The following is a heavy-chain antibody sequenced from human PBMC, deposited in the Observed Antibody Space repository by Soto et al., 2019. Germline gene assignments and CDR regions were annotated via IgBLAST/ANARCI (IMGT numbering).Heavy chain of an antibody. CDR3: ASLSSSGSYYYYGMDV. D-gene: IGHD6-6*01. CDR1: GFTFSSYA. CDR2: ISYDGSSK. Sequence: GGSLRLSCAASGFTFSSYAMHWVRQAPGKGLEWVAVISYDGSSKYYADSVKGRFTISRDNSKNTLYLQMNSLRAEDTAVYYCASLSSSGSYYYYGMDVWGQGTTVTVSS. V-gene: IGHV3-30-3*01. J-gene: IGHJ6*02.